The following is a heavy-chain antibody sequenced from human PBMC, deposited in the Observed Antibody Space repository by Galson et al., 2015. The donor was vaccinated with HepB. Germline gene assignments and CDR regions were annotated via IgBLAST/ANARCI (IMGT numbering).Heavy chain of an antibody. V-gene: IGHV3-48*02. Sequence: SLRLSCAASGFTFSSYSMNWVRQAPGKGLEWVSYISSSSSTIYYADSVKGRFTISSDNAKNSLYLQMNSLRDEDTAVYYCARDKTYYYDSSGYPEYFQHWGQGTLVTVSS. CDR1: GFTFSSYS. CDR3: ARDKTYYYDSSGYPEYFQH. D-gene: IGHD3-22*01. CDR2: ISSSSSTI. J-gene: IGHJ1*01.